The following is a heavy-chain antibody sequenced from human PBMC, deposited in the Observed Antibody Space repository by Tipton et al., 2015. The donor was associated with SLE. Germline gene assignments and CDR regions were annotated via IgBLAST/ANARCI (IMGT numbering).Heavy chain of an antibody. CDR1: GGSFSGYY. V-gene: IGHV4-34*01. Sequence: TLSLTCAVYGGSFSGYYWSWIRQPPGKGLEWIGAINHSGSTNYNPSLKSRVTISVDTSKNQFSLKLSSVTAADTAVYYCARGYRPLDYWGQGTLVTVSS. J-gene: IGHJ4*02. CDR3: ARGYRPLDY. D-gene: IGHD5-18*01. CDR2: INHSGST.